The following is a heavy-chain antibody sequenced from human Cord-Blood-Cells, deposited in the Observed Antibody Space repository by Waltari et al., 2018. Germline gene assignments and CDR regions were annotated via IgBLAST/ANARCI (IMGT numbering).Heavy chain of an antibody. CDR1: CGSFSGHS. J-gene: IGHJ6*02. D-gene: IGHD6-25*01. Sequence: QVQLQQWGAGLLKPSETLSLTCAVYCGSFSGHSWSCIRQPPGKGLEWIGEINHSGSTNYNPSLKSRVTISVDTSKNQFSLKLSSVTAADTAVYYCASNRLYYYYGMDVWGQGTTVTVSS. V-gene: IGHV4-34*01. CDR2: INHSGST. CDR3: ASNRLYYYYGMDV.